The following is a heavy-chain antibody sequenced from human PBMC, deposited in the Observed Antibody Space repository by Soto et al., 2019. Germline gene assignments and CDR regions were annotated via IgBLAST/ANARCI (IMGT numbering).Heavy chain of an antibody. J-gene: IGHJ4*02. V-gene: IGHV3-23*01. CDR1: GFTFSSYA. Sequence: GGSLRLSCAASGFTFSSYAMSWVRQAPGKGLEWVSAISGSGGSTYYADSVKGRFTISRDNSKNTLYLQMNSLRAEDTAVYYCATKEGVLRFLDWLSYFDYWGQGTLVTVSS. D-gene: IGHD3-3*01. CDR2: ISGSGGST. CDR3: ATKEGVLRFLDWLSYFDY.